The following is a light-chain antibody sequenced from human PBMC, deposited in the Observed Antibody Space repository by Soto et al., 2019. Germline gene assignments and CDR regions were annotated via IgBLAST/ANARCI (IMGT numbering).Light chain of an antibody. CDR3: QQYNNWPPDT. V-gene: IGKV3-15*01. CDR2: GAS. Sequence: DIVMTQAPATLSVSPWERATLSCRASQSVSSNLAWYQQKPGQAPRLLIYGASTRATGIPARFSGSGSGTEFTLTISSLQSEDFAVYYCQQYNNWPPDTFGQGTKLEIK. J-gene: IGKJ2*01. CDR1: QSVSSN.